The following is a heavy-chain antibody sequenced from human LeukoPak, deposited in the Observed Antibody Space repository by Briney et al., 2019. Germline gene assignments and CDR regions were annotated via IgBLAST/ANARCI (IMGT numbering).Heavy chain of an antibody. J-gene: IGHJ3*02. V-gene: IGHV3-33*06. CDR1: GFTFSSYA. Sequence: GGSLRLSCAASGFTFSSYAINWVRQAPGKGLEWVGNVWSDGSTKNYGDSVKGRFTISRDNSKNTLYLQMYSLRVDDTAVYFCAKGRSRPLDDAYDIWGQGTMVTVSS. CDR3: AKGRSRPLDDAYDI. CDR2: VWSDGSTK.